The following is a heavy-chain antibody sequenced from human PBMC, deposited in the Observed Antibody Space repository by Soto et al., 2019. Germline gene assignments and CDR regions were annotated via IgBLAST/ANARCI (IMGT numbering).Heavy chain of an antibody. CDR3: ARDVHNWNYGYYYYGMDV. J-gene: IGHJ6*02. CDR1: GFTFSSYW. CDR2: INSDGSST. V-gene: IGHV3-74*01. D-gene: IGHD1-7*01. Sequence: HPGGSLRLSCAASGFTFSSYWMHWVRQAPGKGLVWVSRINSDGSSTSYADSVKGRFTISRDNAKNTLYLQMNSLRAEDTAVYYCARDVHNWNYGYYYYGMDVWGQGTTVTV.